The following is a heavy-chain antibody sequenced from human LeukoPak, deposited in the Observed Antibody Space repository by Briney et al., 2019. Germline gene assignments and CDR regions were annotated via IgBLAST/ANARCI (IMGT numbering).Heavy chain of an antibody. Sequence: GASVKVSCKASGYTFTGYYIHWVRQAPGQGLEWMGWINPNSGGTKSAQKFQGRVTMTRDTSISTAYMELSRLTSDDTAVYYCARDRGQQWLPDYWGQGTRVTVSS. J-gene: IGHJ4*02. CDR3: ARDRGQQWLPDY. CDR1: GYTFTGYY. CDR2: INPNSGGT. V-gene: IGHV1-2*02. D-gene: IGHD6-19*01.